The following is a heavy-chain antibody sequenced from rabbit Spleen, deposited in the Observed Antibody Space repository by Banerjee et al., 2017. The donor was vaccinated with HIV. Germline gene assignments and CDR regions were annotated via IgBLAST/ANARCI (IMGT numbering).Heavy chain of an antibody. CDR1: AVAFSSSSY. CDR2: IESGSSGFT. J-gene: IGHJ6*01. D-gene: IGHD8-1*01. V-gene: IGHV1S40*01. CDR3: ARDAGSSFSSYGMDL. Sequence: QSLEVSGADLANPGASLTLTCTASAVAFSSSSYMCWVRQAPGKGLEWIACIESGSSGFTYFATWAKGRFTCSKTSSTTVTLQMTSLTVADTATYFCARDAGSSFSSYGMDLWGPGTLVTVS.